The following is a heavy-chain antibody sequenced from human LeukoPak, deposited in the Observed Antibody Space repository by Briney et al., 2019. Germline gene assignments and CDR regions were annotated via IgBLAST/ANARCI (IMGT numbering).Heavy chain of an antibody. CDR3: ARGTSGSHDY. CDR2: IYTSGST. CDR1: GGFVSNYY. J-gene: IGHJ4*02. D-gene: IGHD5-12*01. V-gene: IGHV4-4*07. Sequence: SETLSLTCTVSGGFVSNYYWSWIRQPAGKGLEWIGRIYTSGSTNYNPSLKSRVTISVDTSKNQFSLKLSSVTAADTAVYYCARGTSGSHDYWGQGTLVTVSS.